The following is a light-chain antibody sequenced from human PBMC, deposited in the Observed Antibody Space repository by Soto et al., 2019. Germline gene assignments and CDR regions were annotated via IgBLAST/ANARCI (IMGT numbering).Light chain of an antibody. CDR1: SSDVGGYNY. V-gene: IGLV2-14*01. J-gene: IGLJ2*01. Sequence: QSVLTQPASVSGSPGQSITISCIGTSSDVGGYNYVSWYQHHPGKAPKLIIYEVSNRPSGVSNRFSGSKSGNTASLTISGLQAEDEADYYCSSFTSFSTLGVFGGGTKVTVL. CDR3: SSFTSFSTLGV. CDR2: EVS.